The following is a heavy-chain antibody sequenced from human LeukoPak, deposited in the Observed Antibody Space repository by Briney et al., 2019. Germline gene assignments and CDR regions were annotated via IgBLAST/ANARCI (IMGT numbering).Heavy chain of an antibody. J-gene: IGHJ4*02. Sequence: GESLKISCNSSGYIYTSYWIGWVRQMPGKGLEWMGIIYPGDSDTRYSPSFQGQVTISADKSISTAYLQWSSLKASDTAMYYCARHKYRGYSSGWYEGGDYWGQGTLVTVSS. CDR2: IYPGDSDT. V-gene: IGHV5-51*01. D-gene: IGHD6-19*01. CDR3: ARHKYRGYSSGWYEGGDY. CDR1: GYIYTSYW.